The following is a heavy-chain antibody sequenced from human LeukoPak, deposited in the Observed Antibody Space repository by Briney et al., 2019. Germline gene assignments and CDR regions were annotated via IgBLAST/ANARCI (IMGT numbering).Heavy chain of an antibody. D-gene: IGHD3-22*01. J-gene: IGHJ4*02. CDR1: GFTFSSYS. Sequence: GGSLRLSCADSGFTFSSYSMNWVRQAPGKGLEWVSSISSSSSYIYYADSVKGRFTISRDNAKHSLYLQMNSLRAEDTAVYYCARDSPRIYYDSSADFDYWGQGTLVTVSS. CDR3: ARDSPRIYYDSSADFDY. CDR2: ISSSSSYI. V-gene: IGHV3-21*01.